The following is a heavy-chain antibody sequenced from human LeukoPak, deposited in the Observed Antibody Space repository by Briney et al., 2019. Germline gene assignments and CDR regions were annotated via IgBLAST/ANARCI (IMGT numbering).Heavy chain of an antibody. CDR3: AREGGSYYYYYMDV. CDR2: ISSNRVYI. V-gene: IGHV3-21*01. D-gene: IGHD1-26*01. J-gene: IGHJ6*03. CDR1: GFTFSSYS. Sequence: GGSLRLSCAASGFTFSSYSMNWVRQAPGKGLEWVSSISSNRVYIYYADSVKGRFTVSRDNAKNSLYLQMNSLRAEDTAVYYCAREGGSYYYYYMDVWGKGTTVTVSS.